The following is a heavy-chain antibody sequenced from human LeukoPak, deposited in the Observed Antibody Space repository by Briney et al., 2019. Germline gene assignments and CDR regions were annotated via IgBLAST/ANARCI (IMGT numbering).Heavy chain of an antibody. V-gene: IGHV4-59*12. CDR3: AREATERLRSPGGAFDI. D-gene: IGHD4-17*01. CDR1: GGSISSYY. J-gene: IGHJ3*02. CDR2: IYYSGST. Sequence: PSETLSLTCTVSGGSISSYYWSWIRQPPGKGLEWIGYIYYSGSTNYNPSLKSRVTISVDTSKNQFSLKLSSVTAADTAVYYCAREATERLRSPGGAFDIWGQGTMVTVSS.